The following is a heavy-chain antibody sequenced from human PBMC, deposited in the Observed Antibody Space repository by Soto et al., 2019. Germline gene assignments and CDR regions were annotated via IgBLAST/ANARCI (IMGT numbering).Heavy chain of an antibody. Sequence: GSLRLSCSASGFTFSSYDMHWVRQAPGQGLEYVSAISSTGGTTLYTDSVKGRFTISRDNSRNTLYLQMSSLRPEETAVDFCVRKMGNGPAEDWGQGTLVTVSS. CDR1: GFTFSSYD. V-gene: IGHV3-64D*06. J-gene: IGHJ4*02. D-gene: IGHD1-26*01. CDR3: VRKMGNGPAED. CDR2: ISSTGGTT.